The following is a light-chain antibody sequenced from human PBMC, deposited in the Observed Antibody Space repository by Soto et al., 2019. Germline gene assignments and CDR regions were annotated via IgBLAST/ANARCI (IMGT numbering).Light chain of an antibody. V-gene: IGLV1-47*01. CDR2: RNN. Sequence: QSVLTQPPSASGTPGQRVTISCSGSSSNIGSNYVYWYQQLPGTAPKLLIYRNNQRPSGVPDRFSGSKSGTSAYLAISGLRSEDDADYYCAAWDDSLSGYVFGTGTKLTVL. CDR1: SSNIGSNY. CDR3: AAWDDSLSGYV. J-gene: IGLJ1*01.